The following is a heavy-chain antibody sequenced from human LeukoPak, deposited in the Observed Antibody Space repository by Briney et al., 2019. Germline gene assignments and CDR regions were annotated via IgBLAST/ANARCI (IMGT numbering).Heavy chain of an antibody. Sequence: ASVKVSCKASGYTFTSYDINWVRQATGQGLEWMGWMNPNSGNTGYAQKFQGRVTMTRNTSISTAYMELSSLRSEDTAVYHCAMLKVGATTMDYWGQGTLVTVSS. CDR3: AMLKVGATTMDY. D-gene: IGHD1-26*01. CDR2: MNPNSGNT. V-gene: IGHV1-8*01. J-gene: IGHJ4*02. CDR1: GYTFTSYD.